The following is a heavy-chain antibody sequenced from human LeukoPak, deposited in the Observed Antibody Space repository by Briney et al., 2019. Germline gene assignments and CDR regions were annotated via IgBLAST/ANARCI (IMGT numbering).Heavy chain of an antibody. CDR1: GDTLAELS. CDR3: ATPPLYCSGGSCYLDY. J-gene: IGHJ4*02. V-gene: IGHV1-24*01. Sequence: ASVKVSCKVSGDTLAELSMRWVRQAPGKGLERRGGFYPEDGETIYAQKFQGRVTMTEDTSTDTAYMELSSLRSEDTAVYYCATPPLYCSGGSCYLDYWGQGTLVTVSS. CDR2: FYPEDGET. D-gene: IGHD2-15*01.